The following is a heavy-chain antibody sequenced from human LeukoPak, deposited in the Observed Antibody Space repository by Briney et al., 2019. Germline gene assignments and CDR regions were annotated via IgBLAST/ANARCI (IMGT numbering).Heavy chain of an antibody. CDR2: IRAKGDSYST. V-gene: IGHV3-72*01. Sequence: TGGSLRLSCAASGFLFSTYYMHWVRQAPGKGLEWVGLIRAKGDSYSTEYAASVRGRFSISRDESQNSMFLHMNSLKTEDTAVYFCAREYFHGMDVWGQGTTVTVSS. J-gene: IGHJ6*02. CDR1: GFLFSTYY. CDR3: AREYFHGMDV.